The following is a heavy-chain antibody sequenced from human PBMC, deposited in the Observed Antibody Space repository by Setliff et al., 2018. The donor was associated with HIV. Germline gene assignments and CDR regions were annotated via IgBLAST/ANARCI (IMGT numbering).Heavy chain of an antibody. CDR2: INPNSGGT. Sequence: GASVKVSCKASGYTFTNYYMHWVRQAPGQGLEWMGWINPNSGGTNYAQKFQGRVTMTRDTSISTAYMELSRLRSDDTAVYYCARHIVVVVAATRFDYWGQGTLVTVSS. D-gene: IGHD2-15*01. CDR3: ARHIVVVVAATRFDY. CDR1: GYTFTNYY. J-gene: IGHJ4*02. V-gene: IGHV1-2*02.